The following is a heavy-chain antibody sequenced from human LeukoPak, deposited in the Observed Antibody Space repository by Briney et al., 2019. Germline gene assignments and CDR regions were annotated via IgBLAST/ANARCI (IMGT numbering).Heavy chain of an antibody. V-gene: IGHV3-66*01. CDR1: GFSVTNNY. J-gene: IGHJ4*02. CDR2: IYSGGST. D-gene: IGHD2-15*01. CDR3: ARDGSGGRLVLLDY. Sequence: GGSLRLSCAASGFSVTNNYMTWVRQAPGKGLEWVPVIYSGGSTYYADSVKGRFTISRDNSKNTLHLQLNSLRVEDTAVYYCARDGSGGRLVLLDYWGQGSQVTVSS.